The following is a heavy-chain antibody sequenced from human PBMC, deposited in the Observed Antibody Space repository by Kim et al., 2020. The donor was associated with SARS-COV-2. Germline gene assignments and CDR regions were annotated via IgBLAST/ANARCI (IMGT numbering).Heavy chain of an antibody. Sequence: SVKVSCKASGGTFSSYAISWVRQAPGQGLEWMGGIIPIFGTANYAQKFQGRVTITADESTSTAYMELSSLRSEDTAVYYCARFSRDYDSSPPFDYWGQGTLVTVSS. V-gene: IGHV1-69*13. J-gene: IGHJ4*02. D-gene: IGHD3-22*01. CDR2: IIPIFGTA. CDR3: ARFSRDYDSSPPFDY. CDR1: GGTFSSYA.